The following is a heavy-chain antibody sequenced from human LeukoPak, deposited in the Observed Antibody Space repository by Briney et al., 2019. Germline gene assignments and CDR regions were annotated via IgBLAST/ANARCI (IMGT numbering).Heavy chain of an antibody. CDR3: AKDTGTFNCGHY. V-gene: IGHV1-2*02. J-gene: IGHJ4*02. D-gene: IGHD2-15*01. CDR1: GYTFTGYY. CDR2: INPNSDT. Sequence: ASVKVSCTASGYTFTGYYMHWVRQAPGQGLEWMGWINPNSDTKYAEKFQGRVTMTRDTSISTAYMELRRLRSDDTAVYYCAKDTGTFNCGHYWGQGTLVTVSS.